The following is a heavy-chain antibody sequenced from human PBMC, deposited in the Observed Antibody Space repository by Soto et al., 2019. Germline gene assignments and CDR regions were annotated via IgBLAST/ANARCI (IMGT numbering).Heavy chain of an antibody. CDR3: TTSKGYSSAWYSVY. CDR2: ISNSGSYI. J-gene: IGHJ4*02. V-gene: IGHV3-21*01. D-gene: IGHD6-19*01. CDR1: GFIFTTYS. Sequence: EVQLVESGGGLVKPGGSLRLSCAASGFIFTTYSMNWVRRAPGKGLEWVSSISNSGSYIYYADSVKGRFTISRDNAKNSRYLQMHSLRAEDTAVYYCTTSKGYSSAWYSVYWGQGTLVTVSS.